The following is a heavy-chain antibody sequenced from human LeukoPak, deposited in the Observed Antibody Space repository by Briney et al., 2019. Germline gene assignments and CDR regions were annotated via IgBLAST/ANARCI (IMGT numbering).Heavy chain of an antibody. CDR2: IYYSGST. V-gene: IGHV4-59*01. D-gene: IGHD3-10*01. CDR3: ARDITYYGMDV. Sequence: SETLSLTCTVSGGSISSYYWSWIRQPPGKGLEWIGYIYYSGSTNYNPSLKSRVTISVDTSKNQFSLKLSSATAADTAVYYCARDITYYGMDVWGQGTTVTVSS. CDR1: GGSISSYY. J-gene: IGHJ6*02.